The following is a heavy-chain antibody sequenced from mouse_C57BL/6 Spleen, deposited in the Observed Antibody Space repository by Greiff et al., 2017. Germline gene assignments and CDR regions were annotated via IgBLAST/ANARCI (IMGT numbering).Heavy chain of an antibody. CDR3: ARSLYYYGSSYEYYFDY. CDR1: GYAFSSYW. V-gene: IGHV1-80*01. J-gene: IGHJ2*01. CDR2: IYPGDGDT. Sequence: QVQLQQSGAELVKPGASVKISCKASGYAFSSYWMNWVKQRPGKGLEWIGQIYPGDGDTNYNGKFKGKATLTADKSSSTAYMQLSSLTSEDSAVYFCARSLYYYGSSYEYYFDYWGQGTTLTVSS. D-gene: IGHD1-1*01.